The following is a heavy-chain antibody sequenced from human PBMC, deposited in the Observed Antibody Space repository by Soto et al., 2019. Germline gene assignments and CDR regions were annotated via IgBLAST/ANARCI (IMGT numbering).Heavy chain of an antibody. J-gene: IGHJ4*02. CDR2: ITGSGAST. Sequence: EVQLLESGGGLVQPGGSLRLSCAASGFTFSNHAMNWVSQAPGKGLEWVSTITGSGASTYFTDSVKGRFTISRDNSKNTLNLQMNSLRAEDTAVYYCARTYCSSTSCYYGSWVDYWGQGTLVTVSS. CDR3: ARTYCSSTSCYYGSWVDY. CDR1: GFTFSNHA. D-gene: IGHD2-2*01. V-gene: IGHV3-23*01.